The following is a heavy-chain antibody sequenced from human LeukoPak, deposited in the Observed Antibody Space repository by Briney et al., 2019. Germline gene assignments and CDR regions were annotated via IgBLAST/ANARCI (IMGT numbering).Heavy chain of an antibody. CDR1: GFTFSSYA. CDR3: AKDPYCSSTSCYFVGY. J-gene: IGHJ4*02. D-gene: IGHD2-2*01. Sequence: PGGSLRLSCAASGFTFSSYAMSWVRQAPGKGLEWVSAISGSGGSTYYADSVKGRFTISRDNSKNTLYLQINSLRAEDTAVYYCAKDPYCSSTSCYFVGYWGQGTLVTVSS. CDR2: ISGSGGST. V-gene: IGHV3-23*01.